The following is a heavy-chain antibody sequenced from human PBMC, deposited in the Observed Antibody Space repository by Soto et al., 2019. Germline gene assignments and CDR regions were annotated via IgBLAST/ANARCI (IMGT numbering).Heavy chain of an antibody. J-gene: IGHJ6*02. CDR2: ISYDGSNK. CDR1: GFTFSSYG. D-gene: IGHD6-19*01. CDR3: AKARAVAGYYYYCMDV. V-gene: IGHV3-30*18. Sequence: QVQLVESGGGVVQPGRSLRLSCAASGFTFSSYGMHWVRQAPGKGLEWVAVISYDGSNKYYADSVKGRFTISRDNSKNTRYLQMNSLRAEDTAVYYCAKARAVAGYYYYCMDVWGQGSTFTVS.